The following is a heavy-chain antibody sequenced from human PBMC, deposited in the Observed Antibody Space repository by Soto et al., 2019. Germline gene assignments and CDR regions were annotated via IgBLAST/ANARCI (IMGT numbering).Heavy chain of an antibody. CDR1: GGSFSGYY. D-gene: IGHD6-13*01. CDR3: ARGGSSSWFSWFDP. J-gene: IGHJ5*02. V-gene: IGHV4-34*01. CDR2: INHSGST. Sequence: QVQLQQWGAGLLKPSETLSLTCAVYGGSFSGYYWSWIRQPPGKGLEWIGEINHSGSTNYNPSLKSRVTISVDTSKTQFSLKLSSVTAADTAVYYCARGGSSSWFSWFDPWGQGTLVTVSS.